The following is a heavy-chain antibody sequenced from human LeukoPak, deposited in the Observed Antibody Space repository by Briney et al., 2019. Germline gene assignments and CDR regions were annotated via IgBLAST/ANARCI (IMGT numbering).Heavy chain of an antibody. D-gene: IGHD6-19*01. CDR1: GLTFNNYW. CDR2: IGLDGSDK. J-gene: IGHJ4*02. CDR3: ASWGSDWYNMNS. Sequence: GGSLRLSCAASGLTFNNYWMSWLRQAPGKGLEWVAHIGLDGSDKYYVDSMKGRFTIPRDNAKNSLYLQMNSLGAEDTAVYYCASWGSDWYNMNSWGQGTLVTVSS. V-gene: IGHV3-7*01.